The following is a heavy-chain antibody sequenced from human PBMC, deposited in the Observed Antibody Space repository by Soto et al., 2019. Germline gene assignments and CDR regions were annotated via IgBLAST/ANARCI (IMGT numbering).Heavy chain of an antibody. CDR3: ARGPRIVPDYYGMDV. J-gene: IGHJ6*02. CDR2: IYPGDSDT. D-gene: IGHD2-8*01. CDR1: GYSFTTYW. V-gene: IGHV5-51*01. Sequence: GESLKISCKVSGYSFTTYWIGWVRQMPGKGLEWMGIIYPGDSDTRYSPSFQGQVTISADKSISTAYLQWSSLKASDTAMYYCARGPRIVPDYYGMDVWGQGTTVTVSS.